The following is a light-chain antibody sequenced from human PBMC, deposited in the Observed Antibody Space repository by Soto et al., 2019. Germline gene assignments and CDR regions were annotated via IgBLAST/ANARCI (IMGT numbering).Light chain of an antibody. J-gene: IGLJ1*01. CDR3: AAWDDTLNGYV. CDR1: SSNIGSTT. CDR2: KTD. V-gene: IGLV1-44*01. Sequence: QSVLTQPPSASGTPGQRVTISCYGGSSNIGSTTVSWFQILPGTAPKLLITKTDRRPSGVPDRFSGSKSGTSGSLAISGLQSEDEAEYYCAAWDDTLNGYVVGTGTKVTVL.